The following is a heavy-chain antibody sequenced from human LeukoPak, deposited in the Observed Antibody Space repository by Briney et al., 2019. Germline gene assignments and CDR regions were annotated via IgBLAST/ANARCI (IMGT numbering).Heavy chain of an antibody. CDR2: ISSSSSYI. D-gene: IGHD2-8*01. Sequence: PGGSLRLSXAASGFTFSSYSMNWVRQTPGKGLEWVSSISSSSSYIYYADSVKGRFTISRDNAKNSLYLQMNSLRAEDTAVYYCAREGYAIWFDPWGQGTLVTASS. J-gene: IGHJ5*02. V-gene: IGHV3-21*01. CDR1: GFTFSSYS. CDR3: AREGYAIWFDP.